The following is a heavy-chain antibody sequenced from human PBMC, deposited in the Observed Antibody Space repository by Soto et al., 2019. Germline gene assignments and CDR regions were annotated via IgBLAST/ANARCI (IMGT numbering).Heavy chain of an antibody. D-gene: IGHD2-2*01. CDR2: MNPNSGAT. Sequence: ESSVKVSCKASGYTFIGYEMHWVRQAPGQGLEWMGWMNPNSGATRNAQKFQGRVTMTRDTSISTAYMELSSLTSDDTAVYYCVRSYRNGVLIPTDPWGHGNAVT. V-gene: IGHV1-2*02. J-gene: IGHJ6*01. CDR3: VRSYRNGVLIPTDP. CDR1: GYTFIGYE.